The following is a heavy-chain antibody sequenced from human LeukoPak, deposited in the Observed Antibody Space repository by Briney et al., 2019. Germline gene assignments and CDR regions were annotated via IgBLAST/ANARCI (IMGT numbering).Heavy chain of an antibody. CDR2: IYHSGST. V-gene: IGHV4-59*01. CDR3: ARGLGGPNYYDFWSGYWFDP. Sequence: SETLSLTCTVSGDSISSYYWSWIRQPPGKGLEWIGYIYHSGSTYYNPSLKSRVTISVDTSKNQFSLKLSSVTAADTAVYYCARGLGGPNYYDFWSGYWFDPWGQGTLVTVSS. CDR1: GDSISSYY. D-gene: IGHD3-3*01. J-gene: IGHJ5*02.